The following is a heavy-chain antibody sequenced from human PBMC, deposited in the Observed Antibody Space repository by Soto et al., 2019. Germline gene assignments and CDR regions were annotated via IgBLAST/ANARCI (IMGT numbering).Heavy chain of an antibody. J-gene: IGHJ4*02. CDR3: ATHSSGWYIAGPMNQFSDY. Sequence: PGGSLRLSCAASGFTFSSYAMSWVRQAPGKGLEWVSAISGSGGSTYYADSVKGRFTISRDNSKNTLYLQMNSLRAEDTAVYYCATHSSGWYIAGPMNQFSDYWGQGTLVTVSS. CDR2: ISGSGGST. CDR1: GFTFSSYA. D-gene: IGHD6-19*01. V-gene: IGHV3-23*01.